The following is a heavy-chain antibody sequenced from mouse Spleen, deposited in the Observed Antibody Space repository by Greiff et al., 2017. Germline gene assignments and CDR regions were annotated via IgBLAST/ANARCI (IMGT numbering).Heavy chain of an antibody. D-gene: IGHD2-4*01. Sequence: QVQLQQSGAELVRPGASVTLSCKASGYTFTDYEMHWVKQTPVHGLEWIGAIDPETGGTAYNQKSKGKAILTADKSSSTAYMELRSLTSEDSAVYYCTREGSTMITGFAYWGQGTLVTVSA. J-gene: IGHJ3*01. CDR3: TREGSTMITGFAY. CDR2: IDPETGGT. CDR1: GYTFTDYE. V-gene: IGHV1-15*01.